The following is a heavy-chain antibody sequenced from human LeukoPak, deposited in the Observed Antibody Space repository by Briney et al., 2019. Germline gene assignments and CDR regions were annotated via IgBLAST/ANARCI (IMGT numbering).Heavy chain of an antibody. D-gene: IGHD4-23*01. CDR1: GGSITSSGYY. CDR2: IHYSGIT. J-gene: IGHJ4*02. Sequence: SETLSLTCTVSGGSITSSGYYWGWIRQPPGKGQEWIASIHYSGITYYNPSLKSRVTISVDTSKNQFSLKLSSVTAADTAVYYCARYGGQSEFDYWGQGTLVTVSS. CDR3: ARYGGQSEFDY. V-gene: IGHV4-39*01.